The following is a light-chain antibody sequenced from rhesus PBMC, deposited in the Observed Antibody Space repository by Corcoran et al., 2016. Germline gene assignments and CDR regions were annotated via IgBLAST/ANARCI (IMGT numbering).Light chain of an antibody. Sequence: QAALTQSPSVSGSPGHSVTIPCPRTSSYIGAYNRVSWSQQPPGKAPKLLIYEVSRRPSGVSDRFSGSKSGNTASPTISGLQAEDEADYYCSSYSSSSAFHYIFGAGTRLTVL. CDR1: SSYIGAYNR. J-gene: IGLJ1*01. CDR3: SSYSSSSAFHYI. V-gene: IGLV2-13*02. CDR2: EVS.